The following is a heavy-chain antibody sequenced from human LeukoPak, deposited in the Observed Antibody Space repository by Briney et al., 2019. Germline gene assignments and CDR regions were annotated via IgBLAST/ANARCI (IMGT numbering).Heavy chain of an antibody. CDR1: GFTFGSYW. CDR3: ARGGYGGNSLDY. CDR2: IYIDGTST. V-gene: IGHV3-74*01. J-gene: IGHJ4*02. Sequence: GGSLRLSCAGSGFTFGSYWMHWVRQAPGKGLVWVSRIYIDGTSTTYADSVKGRFTISRDNAKNTLYLQMNSLRAEDTAVYYCARGGYGGNSLDYWGQGALITVSS. D-gene: IGHD4-23*01.